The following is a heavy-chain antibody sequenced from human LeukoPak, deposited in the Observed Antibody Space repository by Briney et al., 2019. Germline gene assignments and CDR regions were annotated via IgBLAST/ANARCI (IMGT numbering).Heavy chain of an antibody. J-gene: IGHJ4*02. CDR2: ISGSGGST. CDR3: AKAVGY. CDR1: GYSISSGYY. V-gene: IGHV3-23*01. Sequence: ETLSLTCAVSGYSISSGYYWGWIRQPPGKGLEWVSAISGSGGSTYYADSVKGRFTISRDNSKNTLYLQMNSLRAEDTAVYYCAKAVGYWGQGTLVTVSS.